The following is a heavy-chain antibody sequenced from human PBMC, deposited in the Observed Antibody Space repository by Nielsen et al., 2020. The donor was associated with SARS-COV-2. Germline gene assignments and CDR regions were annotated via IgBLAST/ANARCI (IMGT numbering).Heavy chain of an antibody. D-gene: IGHD3-3*01. CDR1: GFTFSGNS. J-gene: IGHJ4*02. CDR3: AKDWGYDFWSGSVDY. CDR2: ISWNSGSI. Sequence: GGSLRLSCAASGFTFSGNSMDWVRQAPGKGLEWVSGISWNSGSIGYADSVKGRFTISRDNAKNCLYLEMNSLTVEDTALYYCAKDWGYDFWSGSVDYWGPGTLVTVSS. V-gene: IGHV3-9*01.